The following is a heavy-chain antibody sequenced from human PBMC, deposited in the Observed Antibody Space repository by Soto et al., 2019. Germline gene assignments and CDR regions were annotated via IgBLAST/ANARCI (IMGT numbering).Heavy chain of an antibody. CDR2: ISSSGSTA. Sequence: QSGGSLRLSCAASGFTFSRFELHWVRQAPGKGLEWISYISSSGSTAYYASSVEGRFTISRDNANNSVYLQMDSLRAEDTALYYCTRAAWFPYLSLYWGQGALVTVSS. CDR1: GFTFSRFE. J-gene: IGHJ4*02. D-gene: IGHD3-10*01. CDR3: TRAAWFPYLSLY. V-gene: IGHV3-48*03.